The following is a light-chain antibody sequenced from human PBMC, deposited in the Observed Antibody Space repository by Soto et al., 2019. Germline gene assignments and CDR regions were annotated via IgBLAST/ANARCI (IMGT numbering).Light chain of an antibody. J-gene: IGKJ2*01. CDR2: DAS. CDR3: QQRSNWPKYT. Sequence: EIVLTQSPATLSLSPGERATLSCRASQSVSSYLAWYQQKPGQAPRLLIYDASNSATGIPARFSGSGSGTDFTLTISSLEPEDFAVYYCQQRSNWPKYTFGQGTKLEMK. V-gene: IGKV3-11*01. CDR1: QSVSSY.